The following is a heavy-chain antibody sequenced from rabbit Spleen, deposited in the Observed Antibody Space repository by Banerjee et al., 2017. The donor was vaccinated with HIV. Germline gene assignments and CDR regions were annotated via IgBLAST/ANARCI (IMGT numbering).Heavy chain of an antibody. D-gene: IGHD2-1*01. V-gene: IGHV1S45*01. Sequence: QQQLVESGGGLVKPGASLTLTCKASGFSFSSSYYGCWVRQAPGKGLKWIACIDAGSSGFTYFATWAKGRFTCSKASSTTVTLQLNSLTAADTATYFCARGSATMTMVITGYYLSLWGPGTLVTVS. CDR3: ARGSATMTMVITGYYLSL. CDR2: IDAGSSGFT. J-gene: IGHJ4*01. CDR1: GFSFSSSYY.